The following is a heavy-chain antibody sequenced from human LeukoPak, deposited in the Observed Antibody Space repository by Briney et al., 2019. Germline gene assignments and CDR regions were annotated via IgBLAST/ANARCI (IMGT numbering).Heavy chain of an antibody. D-gene: IGHD3-22*01. CDR2: INPNSGGT. J-gene: IGHJ4*02. CDR1: GYTFTDYY. CDR3: ASDSSGYPFDY. V-gene: IGHV1-2*02. Sequence: GASVKVSCKASGYTFTDYYIHWVRQAPGQGLDWMGWINPNSGGTNYAQKFQGRVTMTRDASISTAYMELSRLRSDDTAVYYCASDSSGYPFDYWGQGTLVTVSS.